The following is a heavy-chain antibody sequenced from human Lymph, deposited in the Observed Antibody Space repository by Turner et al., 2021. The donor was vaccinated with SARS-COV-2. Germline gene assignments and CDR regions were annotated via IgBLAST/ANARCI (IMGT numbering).Heavy chain of an antibody. D-gene: IGHD3-10*01. CDR1: GFTFNNYP. V-gene: IGHV3-30-3*01. CDR3: ARDSSGSGTLDY. CDR2: ISDDGSNK. J-gene: IGHJ4*02. Sequence: QVQLVESGGGVVQPGRSLRLSCAASGFTFNNYPMHWVRQAPGKGLEWVEVISDDGSNKYYADSVKGRFTISRDNSKNTLYLQMNSLRAEDTAVYYCARDSSGSGTLDYWGQGTLVTVSS.